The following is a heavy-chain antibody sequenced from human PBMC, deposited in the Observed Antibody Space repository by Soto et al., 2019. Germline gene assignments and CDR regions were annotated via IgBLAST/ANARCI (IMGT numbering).Heavy chain of an antibody. CDR2: IYHNGIT. J-gene: IGHJ5*02. Sequence: PSETLSLTCRVSGTSISSTYWWTWVRQSPGKGLEWIGEIYHNGITKYNPSLKSRVSLSVDKSNNQFSLKLTSVTAADTAVYYCARSVFPWGQGTLVTVSS. V-gene: IGHV4-4*02. CDR1: GTSISSTYW. CDR3: ARSVFP.